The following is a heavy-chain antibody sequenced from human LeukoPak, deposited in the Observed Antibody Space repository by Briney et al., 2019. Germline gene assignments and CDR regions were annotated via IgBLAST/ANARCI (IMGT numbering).Heavy chain of an antibody. Sequence: GESLKIPCKGSGYDFSSYWIAWVRQMPGKGLEWMARLDPSDSYTNYSPSFQGHVTISADKSISTAYLQWSSLKAADTAIYYCARQVPRQHVASGAMDVWGKGTTVTVSS. J-gene: IGHJ6*04. CDR1: GYDFSSYW. V-gene: IGHV5-10-1*01. CDR2: LDPSDSYT. D-gene: IGHD1-1*01. CDR3: ARQVPRQHVASGAMDV.